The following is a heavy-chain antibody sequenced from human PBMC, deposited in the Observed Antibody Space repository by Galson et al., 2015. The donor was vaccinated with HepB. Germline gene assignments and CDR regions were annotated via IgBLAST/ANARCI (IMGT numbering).Heavy chain of an antibody. D-gene: IGHD5-24*01. V-gene: IGHV6-1*01. J-gene: IGHJ4*02. CDR2: TYYRSKWNN. CDR1: GDSVSSNSSL. CDR3: ARVLRLRKGYKSPFDY. Sequence: CAISGDSVSSNSSLWNWIRQSPSRGLEWLGRTYYRSKWNNDYAVSVNSRISITSDTSKNHFSLQLNSVTPEDTAVYFCARVLRLRKGYKSPFDYWGQGTLVTVSS.